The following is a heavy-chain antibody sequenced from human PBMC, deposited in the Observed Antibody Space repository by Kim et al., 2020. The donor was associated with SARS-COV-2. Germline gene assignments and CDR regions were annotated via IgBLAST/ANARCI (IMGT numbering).Heavy chain of an antibody. Sequence: TLSLTCTVSGGSISSGGYYWSWIRQHPGKGLEWIGYIYYSGSTYYNPSLKSRVTISVDTSKNQFSLKLSSVTAADTAVYYCARVRSFFGVVRNFDYWGQGTLVTVFS. CDR1: GGSISSGGYY. V-gene: IGHV4-31*03. CDR2: IYYSGST. D-gene: IGHD3-3*01. J-gene: IGHJ4*02. CDR3: ARVRSFFGVVRNFDY.